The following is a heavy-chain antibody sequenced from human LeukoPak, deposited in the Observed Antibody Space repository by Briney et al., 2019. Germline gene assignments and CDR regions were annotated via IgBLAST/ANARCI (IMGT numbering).Heavy chain of an antibody. V-gene: IGHV3-30*03. CDR1: GFTFSSYG. CDR2: ISYDGSNK. Sequence: PGGSLRLSCAASGFTFSSYGMHWVRQAPGKGLEWVAVISYDGSNKYSADSVKGRFTISRDNSKNTLYLQMNSLRADDTAVYYCARVGYYASGPFSYFDYWGQGTLVTVSS. J-gene: IGHJ4*02. D-gene: IGHD3-10*01. CDR3: ARVGYYASGPFSYFDY.